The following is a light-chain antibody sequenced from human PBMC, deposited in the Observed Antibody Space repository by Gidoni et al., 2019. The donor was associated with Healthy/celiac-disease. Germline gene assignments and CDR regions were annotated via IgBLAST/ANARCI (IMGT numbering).Light chain of an antibody. CDR2: DQS. V-gene: IGLV2-14*01. Sequence: QSALTQPASVSVSPGQSLTISCPGTSSDVGGTNYVSWYQQHPGKAPKLLIYDQSNRPSGIPNRFSGSKSGNTASLTISGLQAEDEADYYCSSYTSSSTLVVFGGGTKLTVL. CDR1: SSDVGGTNY. J-gene: IGLJ2*01. CDR3: SSYTSSSTLVV.